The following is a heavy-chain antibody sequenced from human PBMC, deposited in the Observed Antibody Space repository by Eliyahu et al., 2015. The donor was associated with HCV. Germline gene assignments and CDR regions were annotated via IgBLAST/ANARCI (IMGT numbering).Heavy chain of an antibody. CDR2: ISGSGGST. D-gene: IGHD2-15*01. CDR1: GFTFSSXA. Sequence: EVQLLESGGGLVQPGGSLXLSCAASGFTFSSXAMXWVRQGPGKGLGWVSAISGSGGSTYYADSVKGRFTISRDNSKNTLYLQMNSLRAEDTAVYYCAKDWGDIVVVVAAAGFSDYWGQGTLVTVSS. J-gene: IGHJ4*02. CDR3: AKDWGDIVVVVAAAGFSDY. V-gene: IGHV3-23*01.